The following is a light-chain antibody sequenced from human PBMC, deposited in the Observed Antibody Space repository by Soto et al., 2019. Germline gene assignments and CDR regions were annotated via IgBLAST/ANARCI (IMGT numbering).Light chain of an antibody. V-gene: IGKV1-5*01. CDR1: QSIRSW. CDR2: DAY. CDR3: QEYDNLLLT. Sequence: DTPMAPSAFPMSASTAARATIPCRASQSIRSWLAWYQQKPGKAPKLLIYDAYSLESGVPSRFSGRRSGTEFTLTIAGLQPEDIATYYCQEYDNLLLTFGGGTNVDI. J-gene: IGKJ4*01.